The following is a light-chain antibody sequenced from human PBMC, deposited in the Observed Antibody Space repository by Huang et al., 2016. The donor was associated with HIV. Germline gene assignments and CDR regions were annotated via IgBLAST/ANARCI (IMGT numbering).Light chain of an antibody. V-gene: IGKV3-15*01. Sequence: EIVMTQSPATLSVSPGERATLSCRASQSVSSNLAWYQQQPGQAPRLLIYGASTSATGIPARFSGSGSGTEFTLTISSLQSEDFAVYYCQQYNNWPPYTFGQGTKLEIK. CDR1: QSVSSN. CDR2: GAS. CDR3: QQYNNWPPYT. J-gene: IGKJ2*01.